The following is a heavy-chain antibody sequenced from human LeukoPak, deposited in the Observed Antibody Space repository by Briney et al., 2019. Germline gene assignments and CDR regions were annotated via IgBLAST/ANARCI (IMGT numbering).Heavy chain of an antibody. V-gene: IGHV3-48*03. CDR1: GFTFSSYE. J-gene: IGHJ4*02. CDR3: AKHSCTGGGTCDLNY. Sequence: GGSLRLSCAASGFTFSSYEMNWVRQAPGKGLEWVSYISSSGSTIYYADSVKGRFTISRDNAKNSLYLQMNSLRPEDTAVYYCAKHSCTGGGTCDLNYWGQGTLLTVSS. CDR2: ISSSGSTI. D-gene: IGHD2-8*02.